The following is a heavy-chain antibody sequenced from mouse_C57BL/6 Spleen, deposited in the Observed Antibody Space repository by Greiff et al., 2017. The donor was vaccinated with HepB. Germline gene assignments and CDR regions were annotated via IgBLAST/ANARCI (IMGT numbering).Heavy chain of an antibody. CDR2: INPNYGTT. Sequence: QLQESGPELVKPGASVKISCKASGYSFTDYNMNWVKQSNGKSLEWIGVINPNYGTTSYNQKFKGKATLTVDQSSSTAYMQLNSLTSEDSAVYYCARPLGYDYDEGFAYWGQGTLVTVSA. CDR3: ARPLGYDYDEGFAY. D-gene: IGHD2-4*01. CDR1: GYSFTDYN. V-gene: IGHV1-39*01. J-gene: IGHJ3*01.